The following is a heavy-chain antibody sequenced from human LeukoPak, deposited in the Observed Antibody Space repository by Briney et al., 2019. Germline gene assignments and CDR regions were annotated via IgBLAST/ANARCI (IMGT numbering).Heavy chain of an antibody. V-gene: IGHV3-30*01. J-gene: IGHJ6*02. Sequence: GGSLRLSCAASGFTFSSCAMHWVRQAPGKGLERVAVISYDGGNKYYADSVKGRFTISRDNSKNTLYLQMNSLRAEDTAVYYCARDRGEVPYYYGSGSYYKTYGMDVWGQGTTVTVSS. CDR2: ISYDGGNK. D-gene: IGHD3-10*01. CDR1: GFTFSSCA. CDR3: ARDRGEVPYYYGSGSYYKTYGMDV.